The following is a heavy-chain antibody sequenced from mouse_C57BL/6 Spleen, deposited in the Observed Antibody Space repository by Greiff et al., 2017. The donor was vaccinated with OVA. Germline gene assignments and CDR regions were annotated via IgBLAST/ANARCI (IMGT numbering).Heavy chain of an antibody. J-gene: IGHJ1*03. CDR3: ARSTMITGYWYFDV. CDR1: GFSLTSYG. D-gene: IGHD2-4*01. CDR2: IWSGGST. V-gene: IGHV2-2*01. Sequence: QVQLKESGPGLVQPSQSLSITCTVSGFSLTSYGVHWVRQSPGKGLEWLGVIWSGGSTDYNAAFISRLSISKDNSKSQVFFKMNSLQADDTAIYYCARSTMITGYWYFDVWGTGTTVTVSS.